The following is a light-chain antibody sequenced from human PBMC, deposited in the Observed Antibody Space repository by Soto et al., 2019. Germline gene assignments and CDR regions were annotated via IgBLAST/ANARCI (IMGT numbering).Light chain of an antibody. CDR3: ISYTSNSLYV. J-gene: IGLJ1*01. CDR1: SSDVGAYNY. CDR2: EVS. V-gene: IGLV2-14*01. Sequence: SALTQPASVSGSPGQSITISCTGASSDVGAYNYVSWYQQHPGKAPKLMIFEVSHRPSGVSTRFSGSKSGNTASLTISGLQAEDEADYYCISYTSNSLYVFGTGTKVTVL.